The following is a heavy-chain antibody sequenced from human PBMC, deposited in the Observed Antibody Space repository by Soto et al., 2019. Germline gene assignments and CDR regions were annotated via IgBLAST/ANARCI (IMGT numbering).Heavy chain of an antibody. CDR2: ISAYNGNT. J-gene: IGHJ3*02. D-gene: IGHD4-17*01. CDR3: ARDLVSPGDHDAFDI. V-gene: IGHV1-18*01. CDR1: GYTFTSYG. Sequence: ASVKVSCKASGYTFTSYGISWVRQAPGQGLEWMGWISAYNGNTNYAQKLQGRVTMTTDTSTSTAYMELRSLRSDDTAVYYCARDLVSPGDHDAFDIWGQGTMVTVSS.